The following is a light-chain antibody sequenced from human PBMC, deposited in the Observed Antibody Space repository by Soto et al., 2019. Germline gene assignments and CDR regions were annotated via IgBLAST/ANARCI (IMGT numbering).Light chain of an antibody. CDR3: QQYYSSQYT. CDR1: QDIHIY. Sequence: AIRMTQSPPSMSASTGDGVNITCRASQDIHIYLAWYQQKPGGAPKVLISGASTLQSGVPSRFSGSGAGTEFALTIRSLQAEDFATYYCQQYYSSQYTFGQGTKREIK. V-gene: IGKV1-8*01. J-gene: IGKJ2*01. CDR2: GAS.